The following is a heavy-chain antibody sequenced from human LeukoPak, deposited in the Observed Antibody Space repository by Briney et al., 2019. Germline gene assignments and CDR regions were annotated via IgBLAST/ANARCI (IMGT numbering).Heavy chain of an antibody. D-gene: IGHD6-13*01. J-gene: IGHJ4*02. CDR3: ARGRPGLAPAGTYDF. CDR1: GYTFTSSD. V-gene: IGHV1-8*01. CDR2: TNPNSGKT. Sequence: GASVKVSCKASGYTFTSSDINWVRQAPGQGLEWMGWTNPNSGKTGYARKFQGRVTMTKNTSISTAYMEVSSLGYDDTAIYYCARGRPGLAPAGTYDFWGQGTLITVSS.